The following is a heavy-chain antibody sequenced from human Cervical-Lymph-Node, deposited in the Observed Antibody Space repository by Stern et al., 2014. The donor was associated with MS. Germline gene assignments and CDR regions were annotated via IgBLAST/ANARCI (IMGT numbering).Heavy chain of an antibody. CDR3: ARDASYCGGDCYSGWFDP. D-gene: IGHD2-21*02. J-gene: IGHJ5*02. V-gene: IGHV3-74*01. CDR1: GFTFSSYW. Sequence: VQLVASGGGLVQPGGSLRLSCAASGFTFSSYWMHWGRQAPGKGLGWVSRINSDVSSTSYADSVKGRFTISRDNAKNTLYLQMNSLRAEDTAVYYCARDASYCGGDCYSGWFDPWGQGTLVTVSS. CDR2: INSDVSST.